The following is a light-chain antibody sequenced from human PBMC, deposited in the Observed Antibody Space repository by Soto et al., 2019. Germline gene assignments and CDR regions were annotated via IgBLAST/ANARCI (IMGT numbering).Light chain of an antibody. CDR2: ANQ. CDR3: SSYTAYSRVV. V-gene: IGLV1-44*01. J-gene: IGLJ2*01. CDR1: SSNIGTNN. Sequence: QSVLTQPPSASGTPGQRVTISCSGTSSNIGTNNVNWYQHLPGTAPKLLIYANQYRPSGVPDRFSGSKSGSSASLTISDLQTEDEADYYCSSYTAYSRVVFGGGTKLTVL.